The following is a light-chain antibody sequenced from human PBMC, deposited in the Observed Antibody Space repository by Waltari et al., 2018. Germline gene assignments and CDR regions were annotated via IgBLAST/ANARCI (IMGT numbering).Light chain of an antibody. CDR2: RAS. CDR1: QTINNW. J-gene: IGKJ2*01. CDR3: QQYETYSPYT. V-gene: IGKV1-5*03. Sequence: DIQMTQSPSTLSASVGDRVTITCRASQTINNWLAWYQQKPGKAPQLLIQRASVLQSGVPSRFIGRGSGTDFTLTISSLQADDFATYYCQQYETYSPYTFGQGTKVDLK.